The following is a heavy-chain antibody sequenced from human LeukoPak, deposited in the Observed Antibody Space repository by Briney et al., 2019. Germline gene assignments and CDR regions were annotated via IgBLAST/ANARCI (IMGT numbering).Heavy chain of an antibody. D-gene: IGHD3-10*01. CDR3: ARVRARGDAFDI. CDR2: INAGNGNT. Sequence: ASVKVSCKASGYTFTSYVMHWVRQAPGQRLEWMGWINAGNGNTKYSQKFQGRVTITRDTPANTAYMELSSLRFEDTAVYYCARVRARGDAFDIWGQGTMVTVPS. V-gene: IGHV1-3*01. CDR1: GYTFTSYV. J-gene: IGHJ3*02.